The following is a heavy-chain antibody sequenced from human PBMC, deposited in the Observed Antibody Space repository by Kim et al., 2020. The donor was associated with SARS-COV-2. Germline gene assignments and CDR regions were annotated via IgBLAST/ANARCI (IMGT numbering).Heavy chain of an antibody. D-gene: IGHD2-15*01. CDR2: INAGNGNT. CDR3: ARDLLPPGYCSGGSCLEPANYYYYGMDV. CDR1: GYTFTSYA. V-gene: IGHV1-3*01. J-gene: IGHJ6*02. Sequence: ASVKVSCKASGYTFTSYAMHWVRQAPGQRLEWMGWINAGNGNTKYSQKFQGRVTITRDTSASTAYMELSSLRSEDTAVYYCARDLLPPGYCSGGSCLEPANYYYYGMDVWGQGTTVTVSS.